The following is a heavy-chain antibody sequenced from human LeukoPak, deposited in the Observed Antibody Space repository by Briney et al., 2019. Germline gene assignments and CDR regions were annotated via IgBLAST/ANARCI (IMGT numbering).Heavy chain of an antibody. CDR1: GFTFSTYN. J-gene: IGHJ4*02. Sequence: PGGSLRLSCAASGFTFSTYNMNWVRQAPGKGLEWVSSISTSSDYIYYADSVKGRFTISRDDAKNSLYLQMNSLRAEDTAVYYCARGGYHAYYLDYWGQGSLVTVSS. CDR3: ARGGYHAYYLDY. V-gene: IGHV3-21*01. CDR2: ISTSSDYI. D-gene: IGHD5-18*01.